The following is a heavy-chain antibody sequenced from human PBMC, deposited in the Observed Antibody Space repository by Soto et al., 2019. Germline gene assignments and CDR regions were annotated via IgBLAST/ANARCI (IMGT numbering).Heavy chain of an antibody. V-gene: IGHV1-69*13. CDR2: IIPIFGTA. D-gene: IGHD6-19*01. Sequence: SVKVSCKASGGTFSSYAISWVRQAPGQGLEWMGGIIPIFGTANYAQKFQGRVTITADESTSTAYMELSSLRSEDTAVYCCARDQNEEAVAGTRYYYYYYGMDVWGQGTTVTVSS. J-gene: IGHJ6*02. CDR1: GGTFSSYA. CDR3: ARDQNEEAVAGTRYYYYYYGMDV.